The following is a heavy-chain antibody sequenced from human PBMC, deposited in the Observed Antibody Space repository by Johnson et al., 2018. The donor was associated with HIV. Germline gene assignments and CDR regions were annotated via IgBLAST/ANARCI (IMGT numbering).Heavy chain of an antibody. Sequence: VQLVESGGGLVQPGGSLRLSCAASGFTFSRYRMHWVRQAPGKGLVWVSRINTDGSSTFYADSVKGRFTISRDNAKNTLYLQMNSLRAEDTAVYYCVKSHATGRFGWFLGSGGEPGAFDLWGQGTMVTVSS. V-gene: IGHV3-74*01. CDR3: VKSHATGRFGWFLGSGGEPGAFDL. CDR2: INTDGSST. CDR1: GFTFSRYR. J-gene: IGHJ3*01. D-gene: IGHD3-9*01.